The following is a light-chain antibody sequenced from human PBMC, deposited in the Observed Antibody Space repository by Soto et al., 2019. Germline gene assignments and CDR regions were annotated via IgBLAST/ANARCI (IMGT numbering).Light chain of an antibody. V-gene: IGLV2-14*01. Sequence: QSVLTQPASVSGSPGQSITISCTGTSSDVGGYNYVSWCQQHPGKAPKLMIYDVSNRPSGVSNRFSGSKSGNTASLTISGLQAEDEADYYCSSYTSSNVVFGGGTKVTVL. CDR3: SSYTSSNVV. CDR2: DVS. CDR1: SSDVGGYNY. J-gene: IGLJ2*01.